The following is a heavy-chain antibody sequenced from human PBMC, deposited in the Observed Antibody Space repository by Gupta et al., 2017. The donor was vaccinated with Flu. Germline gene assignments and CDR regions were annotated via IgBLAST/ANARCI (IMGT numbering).Heavy chain of an antibody. CDR2: IWYDGSNK. J-gene: IGHJ4*02. CDR3: ARGRSSTSDFDY. CDR1: GFTFSSYG. Sequence: QVQLVESGGGVVQPGRSLRLSCAASGFTFSSYGMHWVRQAPGKGLEWVAVIWYDGSNKYYADSVKGRFTISRDNSKNTLYLQMNSLRAEDTAVYYCARGRSSTSDFDYWGQGTLVTVSS. D-gene: IGHD2-2*01. V-gene: IGHV3-33*01.